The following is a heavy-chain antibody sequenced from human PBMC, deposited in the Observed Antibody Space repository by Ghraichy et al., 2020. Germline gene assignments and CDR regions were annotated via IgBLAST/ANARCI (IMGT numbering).Heavy chain of an antibody. Sequence: SGPTLVKPTQTLTLTCTFSGFSLSTSGVGVGWIRQPPGKALEWLALIYWDDDKRYSPSLKSRLTITKDTSKNQVVLTMTNMDPVDTATYYCAHRLRRRNYDILTGYYADFDYWGQGTLVTVSS. CDR1: GFSLSTSGVG. CDR2: IYWDDDK. V-gene: IGHV2-5*02. J-gene: IGHJ4*02. D-gene: IGHD3-9*01. CDR3: AHRLRRRNYDILTGYYADFDY.